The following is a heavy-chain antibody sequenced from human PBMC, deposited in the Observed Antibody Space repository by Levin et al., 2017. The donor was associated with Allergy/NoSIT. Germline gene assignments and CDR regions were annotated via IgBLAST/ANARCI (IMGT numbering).Heavy chain of an antibody. V-gene: IGHV4-30-2*01. J-gene: IGHJ6*03. Sequence: SETLSLTCAVSGGSISSGGYSWSWIRQAPGTGLEWIGYIYYSGSTDYNPSLKSRVTISLDRSKNEFSLTVSSVTAADTAVYYCARGKIFPYYYMEVWGQGTTVTVSS. CDR1: GGSISSGGYS. CDR2: IYYSGST. CDR3: ARGKIFPYYYMEV. D-gene: IGHD3-3*01.